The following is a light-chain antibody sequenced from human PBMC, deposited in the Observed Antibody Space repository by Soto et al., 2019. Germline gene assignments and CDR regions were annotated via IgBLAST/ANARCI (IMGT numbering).Light chain of an antibody. CDR1: QTVSITY. CDR3: QQRSNWPIT. CDR2: GAS. J-gene: IGKJ5*01. V-gene: IGKV3D-20*02. Sequence: VLAQSPGTLSLSPGESATLSCRASQTVSITYLTWYQQKPGQAPRLLIYGASTRATGIPARFSGSRSGTDFTLTISSLEPEDFALYYCQQRSNWPITFGQGTRLEIK.